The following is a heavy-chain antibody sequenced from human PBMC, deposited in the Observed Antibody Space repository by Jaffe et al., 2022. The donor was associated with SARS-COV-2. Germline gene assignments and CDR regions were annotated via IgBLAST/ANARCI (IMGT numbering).Heavy chain of an antibody. CDR3: ARGQGEKWELLLPDAFDI. Sequence: EVQLVESGGGLVKPGGSLRLSCAASGFTFSSYSMNWVRQAPGKGLEWVSSISSSSSYIYYADSVKGRFTISRDNAKNSLYLQMNSLRAEDTAVYYCARGQGEKWELLLPDAFDIWGQGTMVTVSS. CDR2: ISSSSSYI. V-gene: IGHV3-21*01. D-gene: IGHD1-26*01. J-gene: IGHJ3*02. CDR1: GFTFSSYS.